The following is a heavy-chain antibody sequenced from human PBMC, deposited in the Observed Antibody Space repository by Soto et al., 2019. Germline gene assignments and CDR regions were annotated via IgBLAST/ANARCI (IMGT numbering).Heavy chain of an antibody. Sequence: QVQLQESGPGLVKPPGTLSLTCVVSSGSISSSNWWSWVRQPPGKGLEWIGEIYHSGSTNYNPSLKSRVTISVEKSKHQFSLNLSSVTAAGTAVYQCARAGTLSSEKGSYDDYWGQGTLVTVSS. CDR2: IYHSGST. J-gene: IGHJ4*02. CDR3: ARAGTLSSEKGSYDDY. CDR1: SGSISSSNW. V-gene: IGHV4-4*03. D-gene: IGHD3-16*01.